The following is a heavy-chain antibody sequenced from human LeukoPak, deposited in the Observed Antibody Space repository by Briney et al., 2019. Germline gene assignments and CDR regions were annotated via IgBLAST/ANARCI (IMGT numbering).Heavy chain of an antibody. V-gene: IGHV1-3*01. CDR2: INAGNGDT. J-gene: IGHJ4*02. CDR3: ARGGYSYGDNPDY. Sequence: ASVKVSCKASGYTFTSYAMHWVRQAPGQRLERMGWINAGNGDTKYSQKFQGRVTITADESTSTAYMELSSLRSEDTAVYYCARGGYSYGDNPDYWGQGTLVTVSS. D-gene: IGHD5-18*01. CDR1: GYTFTSYA.